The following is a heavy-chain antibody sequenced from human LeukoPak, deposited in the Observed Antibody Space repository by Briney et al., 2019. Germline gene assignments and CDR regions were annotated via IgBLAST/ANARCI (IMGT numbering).Heavy chain of an antibody. Sequence: GASVKVSCKASGYTFTNYAMHWVRQAPGQRLEWMGWINAGNGNTKYSQKFQGRVTITRDTSASTAYMELSSLRSEDTAVYYCAREGIAVAGTDYWGQGTLVTVSS. J-gene: IGHJ4*02. D-gene: IGHD6-19*01. CDR2: INAGNGNT. CDR1: GYTFTNYA. V-gene: IGHV1-3*01. CDR3: AREGIAVAGTDY.